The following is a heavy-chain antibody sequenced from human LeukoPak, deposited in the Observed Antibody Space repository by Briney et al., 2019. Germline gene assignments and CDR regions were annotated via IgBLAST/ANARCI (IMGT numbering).Heavy chain of an antibody. J-gene: IGHJ6*03. D-gene: IGHD5-18*01. CDR2: IYYSGST. CDR1: GGSISSSSYY. V-gene: IGHV4-39*07. Sequence: SETLSLTCTVSGGSISSSSYYWGWIRQPPGKGLEWIGSIYYSGSTYYNPSPKSRVTISVDTSKNQFSLKLSSVTAADTAVYYCARTTEGGYTSAYFYYYYMDVWGKGTTVTISS. CDR3: ARTTEGGYTSAYFYYYYMDV.